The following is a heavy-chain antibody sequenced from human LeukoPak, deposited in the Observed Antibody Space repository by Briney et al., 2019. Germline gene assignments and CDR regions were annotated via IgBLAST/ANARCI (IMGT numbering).Heavy chain of an antibody. Sequence: GGSLRLSCAVPGFTFDDYGMSWVRQAPGKGLEWVSAINWNGGSTGYADSVKGRFTISRDNAKNSLYLQMNSLRAEDTAFYYCARAGCSSTSCYHYWGQGTLVTVSS. D-gene: IGHD2-2*01. CDR1: GFTFDDYG. CDR2: INWNGGST. J-gene: IGHJ4*02. V-gene: IGHV3-20*04. CDR3: ARAGCSSTSCYHY.